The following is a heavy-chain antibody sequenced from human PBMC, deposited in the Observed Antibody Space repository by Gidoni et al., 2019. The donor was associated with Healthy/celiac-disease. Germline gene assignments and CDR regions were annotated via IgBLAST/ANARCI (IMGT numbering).Heavy chain of an antibody. V-gene: IGHV3-30*18. Sequence: ESGGGGVQPGRSLRLSCAASRFTFSSYGLHWVRQAPGKGLESVAVISYDGNNKYYADAVKGGFTISRDNSKNTLYLQMSGLRAEDTAWYYCAKELWVSDYRRSLYYYYCMDVWGQGTTVTVSS. CDR2: ISYDGNNK. CDR3: AKELWVSDYRRSLYYYYCMDV. CDR1: RFTFSSYG. D-gene: IGHD3-16*01. J-gene: IGHJ6*02.